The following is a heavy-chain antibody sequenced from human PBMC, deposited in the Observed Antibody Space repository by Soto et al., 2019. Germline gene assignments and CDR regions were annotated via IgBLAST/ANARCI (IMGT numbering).Heavy chain of an antibody. CDR3: AIGYCSGGSCYLRGSYYYYYYGMDV. J-gene: IGHJ6*02. D-gene: IGHD2-15*01. V-gene: IGHV1-69*06. CDR2: IIPIFGTA. CDR1: GGTFSSYA. Sequence: QVQLVQSGAEVKKPGSSVKVSCKASGGTFSSYAISWVRQAPGQGLEWMGGIIPIFGTANYAQKFQGRVTITADKSTSTAYMELSSLRSEDTAVYYCAIGYCSGGSCYLRGSYYYYYYGMDVWGQGTTVTVSS.